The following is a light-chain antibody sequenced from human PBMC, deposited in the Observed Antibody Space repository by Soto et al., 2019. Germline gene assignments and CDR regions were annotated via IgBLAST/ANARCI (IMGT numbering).Light chain of an antibody. Sequence: EIVLTQSPGTLSLSPGERATLSCRASQSVSNNYLGWYQQKPGQAPRLLIYGASSRATGIPDRFSGSGSGTDFTLTISGLEPEDFAVYYCQQYGSSPPLSFGGGTKVDIK. V-gene: IGKV3-20*01. J-gene: IGKJ4*01. CDR1: QSVSNNY. CDR2: GAS. CDR3: QQYGSSPPLS.